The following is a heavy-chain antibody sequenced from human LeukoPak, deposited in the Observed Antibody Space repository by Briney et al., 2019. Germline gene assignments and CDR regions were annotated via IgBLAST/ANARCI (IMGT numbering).Heavy chain of an antibody. V-gene: IGHV3-30*18. J-gene: IGHJ4*02. CDR3: AKPLDGYFDF. CDR1: GFTFSNYG. CDR2: TTYDGSTK. Sequence: GGSLRLSCVVSGFTFSNYGMHWVRQAPGKGLEWVALTTYDGSTKYYADSVKGRFTISKDNSRNTLYLQMNSLRVEDTAIYYCAKPLDGYFDFWGQGTLVTVSS.